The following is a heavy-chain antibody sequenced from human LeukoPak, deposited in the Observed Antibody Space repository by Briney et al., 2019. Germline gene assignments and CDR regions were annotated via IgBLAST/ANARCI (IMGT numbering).Heavy chain of an antibody. CDR1: GGTFSSYA. J-gene: IGHJ6*04. Sequence: SVKVSCKASGGTFSSYAISWVRQAPGQGLEWMGGIIPIFGTANYAQKFQGRVTITADESTSTAYMELSSLRSEDTAVYYCASTPYCSSTSCSKRDYYGMDVWGKGTTATVSS. D-gene: IGHD2-2*01. CDR3: ASTPYCSSTSCSKRDYYGMDV. V-gene: IGHV1-69*01. CDR2: IIPIFGTA.